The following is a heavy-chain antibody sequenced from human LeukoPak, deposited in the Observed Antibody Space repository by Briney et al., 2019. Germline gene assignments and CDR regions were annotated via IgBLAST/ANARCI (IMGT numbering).Heavy chain of an antibody. J-gene: IGHJ4*02. Sequence: SETLPLTCTVSGGSISSYYWSWIRQPPGKGLEWIGHIYYSGSTNYNPSLKSRVTISVDTSKNQFSLKLSSVTAADTAVYYCASRLMDTWLYYFDYWGQGTLVTVSS. CDR1: GGSISSYY. D-gene: IGHD5-18*01. V-gene: IGHV4-59*01. CDR2: IYYSGST. CDR3: ASRLMDTWLYYFDY.